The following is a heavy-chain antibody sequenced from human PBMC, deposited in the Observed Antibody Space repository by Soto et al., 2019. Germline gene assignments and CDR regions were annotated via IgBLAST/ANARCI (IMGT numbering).Heavy chain of an antibody. J-gene: IGHJ6*02. V-gene: IGHV1-3*01. CDR2: INAGNGNT. CDR1: VYTFTSYA. D-gene: IGHD2-15*01. Sequence: ASVKVSCKASVYTFTSYAMHWVRQAPGQRLEWMGWINAGNGNTKYSQKFQGRVTITRDTSASTAYMELSSLRSEDTAVYYCARTPYCSGGSCYYTAFSRTHGMDVWGQGTTVTVSS. CDR3: ARTPYCSGGSCYYTAFSRTHGMDV.